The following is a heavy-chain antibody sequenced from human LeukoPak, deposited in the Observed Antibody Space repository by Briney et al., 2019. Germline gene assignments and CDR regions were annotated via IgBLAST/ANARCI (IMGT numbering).Heavy chain of an antibody. D-gene: IGHD3-10*01. Sequence: GGSLRFSCAGSAFTFSSYWMSWVRQAPGKGPEWVANIKDDGSEKYYLDSVKGRFTISRDNAKNSLYLQMNSLRAEDTAVYSCARIKEYGFDIWGQGTMVTVSS. CDR1: AFTFSSYW. CDR2: IKDDGSEK. V-gene: IGHV3-7*01. J-gene: IGHJ3*02. CDR3: ARIKEYGFDI.